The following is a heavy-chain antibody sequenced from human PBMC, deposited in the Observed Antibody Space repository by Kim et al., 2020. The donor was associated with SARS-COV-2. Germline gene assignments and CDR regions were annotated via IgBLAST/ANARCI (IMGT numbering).Heavy chain of an antibody. V-gene: IGHV3-9*01. J-gene: IGHJ5*02. Sequence: GGSLRLSCAASGFTFDDYAMHWVRQAPGKGLEWVSGISWNSGSIGYADSVKGRFTISRDNAKNSLYLQMNSLRAEDTALYYCAKDSSDSYCSGGSCSGNWFDPWGQGTLVTVSS. D-gene: IGHD2-15*01. CDR2: ISWNSGSI. CDR1: GFTFDDYA. CDR3: AKDSSDSYCSGGSCSGNWFDP.